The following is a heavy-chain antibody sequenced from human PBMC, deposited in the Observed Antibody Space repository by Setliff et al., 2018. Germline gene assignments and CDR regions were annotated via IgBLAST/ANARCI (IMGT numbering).Heavy chain of an antibody. J-gene: IGHJ4*02. Sequence: PSETLSLTCTVSGGSISGASIRSYYWSWIRQPPGKGLEFIGYVYYSGTTNYDPSLKSRVTISVDTSKNQFSLKLSSVTAADTAVYYCARDRTYYGSGTYTRWFDYWGQGTLVTVSS. CDR2: VYYSGTT. D-gene: IGHD3-10*01. CDR3: ARDRTYYGSGTYTRWFDY. V-gene: IGHV4-61*01. CDR1: GGSISGASIRSYY.